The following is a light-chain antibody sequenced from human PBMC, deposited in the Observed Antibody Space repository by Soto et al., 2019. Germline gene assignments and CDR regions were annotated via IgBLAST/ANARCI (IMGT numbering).Light chain of an antibody. Sequence: QSALTQPASVSGAPGPSITISCTGTSSENGGYNSVSWYQQHPGRAPRLIIYEVTNRPSGVSNRFSASKSGNTASLTISGLQAEDEADYYCTSYTPFVTLGSVFGTGTMVHVL. V-gene: IGLV2-14*01. J-gene: IGLJ1*01. CDR1: SSENGGYNS. CDR3: TSYTPFVTLGSV. CDR2: EVT.